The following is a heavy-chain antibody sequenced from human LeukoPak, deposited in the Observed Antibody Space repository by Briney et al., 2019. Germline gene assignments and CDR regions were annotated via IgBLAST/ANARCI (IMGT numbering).Heavy chain of an antibody. CDR3: AKDLSLRARSGYYWDY. V-gene: IGHV3-30*18. CDR2: ISYDGSNK. CDR1: GFTFSSYG. D-gene: IGHD3-22*01. Sequence: GGSLRLSCAASGFTFSSYGMHWVRQAPGKGLEWVAVISYDGSNKYYADSVKGRFTISRDNPKNTLYLQMNSLRAEDTAVYYCAKDLSLRARSGYYWDYWGQGTLVTVSS. J-gene: IGHJ4*02.